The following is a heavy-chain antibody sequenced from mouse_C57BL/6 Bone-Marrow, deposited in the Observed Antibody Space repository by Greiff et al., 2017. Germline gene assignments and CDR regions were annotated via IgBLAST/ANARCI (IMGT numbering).Heavy chain of an antibody. J-gene: IGHJ4*01. D-gene: IGHD4-1*01. CDR2: INPGSGGT. Sequence: VQLQQSGAELVRPGTSVKVSCKASGYAFTNYLIEWVKQRPGQGLEWIGVINPGSGGTNYNEKFKGKAKLTADKSSSTAYMQLSSLTSEDSAVYFCARLGQGDYWGQGTSVTVSS. CDR1: GYAFTNYL. CDR3: ARLGQGDY. V-gene: IGHV1-54*01.